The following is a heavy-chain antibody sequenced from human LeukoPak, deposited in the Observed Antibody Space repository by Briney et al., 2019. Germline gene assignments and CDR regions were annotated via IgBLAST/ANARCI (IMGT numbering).Heavy chain of an antibody. V-gene: IGHV3-30*02. J-gene: IGHJ4*02. CDR1: GFTFSTYG. D-gene: IGHD1-26*01. Sequence: GGSLRLSCAASGFTFSTYGMHWVRQAPGKGLEWVAFIRYDGTNKYYADSVKGRFTISRDSSKNTLYLQMNSLRAEDTAVFYCAKDRSGSYSQGLDYWGQGTLVTVS. CDR3: AKDRSGSYSQGLDY. CDR2: IRYDGTNK.